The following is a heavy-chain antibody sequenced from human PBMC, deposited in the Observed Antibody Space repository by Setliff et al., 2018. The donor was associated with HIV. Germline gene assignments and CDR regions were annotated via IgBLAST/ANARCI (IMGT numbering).Heavy chain of an antibody. CDR1: GFTFSSYW. J-gene: IGHJ3*02. CDR3: ASQIAVGI. D-gene: IGHD6-19*01. CDR2: INSDGSTT. V-gene: IGHV3-74*01. Sequence: GGSLRLSCAASGFTFSSYWMHWVRQAPGKGLVWVPHINSDGSTTNYADSVKGRFTISRDNAKNTLYLEMNSLTAEDTAVYYCASQIAVGIWGQGTMVTVSS.